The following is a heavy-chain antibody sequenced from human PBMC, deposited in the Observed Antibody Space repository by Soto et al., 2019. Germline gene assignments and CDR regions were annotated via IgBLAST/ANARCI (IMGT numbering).Heavy chain of an antibody. J-gene: IGHJ3*02. CDR3: ARLLRFLANDAFDI. CDR1: GGTFSSYA. D-gene: IGHD3-3*01. CDR2: IIPIFGTA. V-gene: IGHV1-69*13. Sequence: SVKFCCEACGGTFSSYAISWVRQATGQGLEWMGGIIPIFGTANYAQKFQGRVTITADGSTSTAYMELSSLRSEDTAVYYCARLLRFLANDAFDIWGQGTRVPVSS.